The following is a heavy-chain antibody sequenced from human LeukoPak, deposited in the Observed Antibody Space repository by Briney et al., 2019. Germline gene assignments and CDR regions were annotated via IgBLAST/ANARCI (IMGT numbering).Heavy chain of an antibody. D-gene: IGHD6-6*01. CDR2: ISSSGSTI. CDR3: AGSSSGFDY. Sequence: PGGSLRLFCAAAGFTFSDYYMSCIRQAPGKGLEWVSYISSSGSTIYYADSVKGRFTISRDNAKDSLYLQMNSLRAEDTAVYYCAGSSSGFDYWGQGTLVTVSS. J-gene: IGHJ4*02. CDR1: GFTFSDYY. V-gene: IGHV3-11*01.